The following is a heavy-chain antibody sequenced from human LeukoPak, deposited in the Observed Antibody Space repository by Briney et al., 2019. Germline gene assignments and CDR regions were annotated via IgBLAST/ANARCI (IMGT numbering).Heavy chain of an antibody. CDR2: INHSGST. CDR1: GGSFSGYY. V-gene: IGHV4-34*01. Sequence: SETLSLTCAVYGGSFSGYYWSWIRQPPGKGLEWIGEINHSGSTNYNPSLKSRVTISVDTSKNQFSLKLSSVTAADTAVYYCARGSSGWYGYYYYMDVWGKGTTVTVSS. J-gene: IGHJ6*03. CDR3: ARGSSGWYGYYYYMDV. D-gene: IGHD6-19*01.